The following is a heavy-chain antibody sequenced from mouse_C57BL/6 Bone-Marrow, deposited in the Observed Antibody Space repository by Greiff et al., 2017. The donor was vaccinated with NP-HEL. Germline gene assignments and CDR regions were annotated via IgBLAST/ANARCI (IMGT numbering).Heavy chain of an antibody. CDR1: GYTFTSYW. V-gene: IGHV1-55*01. CDR3: AKGLYYDYPYYYAMDY. Sequence: QVQLQQPGAELVKPGASVKMSCKASGYTFTSYWITWVKQRPGQGLEWIGDIYPGSGSTNYNEKFKSKATLTVDKSSSTAYMQLSSLTSADSAVYYCAKGLYYDYPYYYAMDYWGQGTSVTVSS. J-gene: IGHJ4*01. D-gene: IGHD2-4*01. CDR2: IYPGSGST.